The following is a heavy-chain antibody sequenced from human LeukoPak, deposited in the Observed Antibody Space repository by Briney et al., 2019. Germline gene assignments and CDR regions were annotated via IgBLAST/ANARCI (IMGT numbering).Heavy chain of an antibody. CDR3: TRVPRESYSH. CDR2: INPNSGNT. Sequence: GASVKVSCKAYGYTFTSHDINWVRQATGQGLEWVGYINPNSGNTGYAQKFQGRVTLTRDTSTNTAYMELTSLRSEDTAVYYCTRVPRESYSHWGQGTLVTVSS. J-gene: IGHJ4*02. CDR1: GYTFTSHD. D-gene: IGHD1-26*01. V-gene: IGHV1-8*01.